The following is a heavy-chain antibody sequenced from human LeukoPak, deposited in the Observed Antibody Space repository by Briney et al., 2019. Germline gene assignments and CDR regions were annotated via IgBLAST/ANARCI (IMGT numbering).Heavy chain of an antibody. V-gene: IGHV3-49*04. Sequence: GGSLRLSCTASGFTFGEYVMSWVRQAPGKGREWVGFIRSKAYGGTTKDAASVKGRFTISRHDSRSIAYLQMNSLKTEDTAVYYCTRRYNYDSSGYYYVRDAFDIWGQGTMVTVSS. CDR2: IRSKAYGGTT. CDR3: TRRYNYDSSGYYYVRDAFDI. D-gene: IGHD3-22*01. CDR1: GFTFGEYV. J-gene: IGHJ3*02.